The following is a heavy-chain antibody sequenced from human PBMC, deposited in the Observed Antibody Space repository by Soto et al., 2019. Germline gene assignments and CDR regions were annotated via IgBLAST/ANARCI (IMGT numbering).Heavy chain of an antibody. Sequence: SETLSLTCTVSGGSISSYYWSWIRQPPGKGLEWIGYIYYSGSTNYNPSLKSRVTISVDTSKNQFSLKPSSVTAADTAVYYCAGARCSGGSCSVDYWGQGTLVTVSS. CDR1: GGSISSYY. CDR3: AGARCSGGSCSVDY. CDR2: IYYSGST. D-gene: IGHD2-15*01. V-gene: IGHV4-59*01. J-gene: IGHJ4*02.